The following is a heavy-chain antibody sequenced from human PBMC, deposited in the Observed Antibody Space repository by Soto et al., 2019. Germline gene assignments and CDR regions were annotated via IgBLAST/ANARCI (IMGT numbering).Heavy chain of an antibody. CDR3: ARSYYYDSSGYYGFDP. CDR2: ISAYNGNT. CDR1: GYTFTSYG. J-gene: IGHJ5*02. Sequence: QVPLVQSGAAVKKPGASVNVSCKASGYTFTSYGVSWVRQAPGQGLEWMGWISAYNGNTNYAQELQGRLTMTTDTSTSTAYMELRSLRSDDTAVYYCARSYYYDSSGYYGFDPWGQGTLVTVSS. V-gene: IGHV1-18*01. D-gene: IGHD3-22*01.